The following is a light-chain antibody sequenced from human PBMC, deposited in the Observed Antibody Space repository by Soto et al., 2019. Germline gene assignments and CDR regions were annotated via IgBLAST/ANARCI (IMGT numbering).Light chain of an antibody. CDR2: AAS. Sequence: DIQMTQSPPSLSASVGDRVTITCRASQGIRNDLGWYQQKPGKAPKRLIYAASSLQSGVPSRFSVIGSGTKFTLTIRGLRREDFATYCCLQHNRYPVTLGGVTKVDIK. CDR1: QGIRND. CDR3: LQHNRYPVT. J-gene: IGKJ4*01. V-gene: IGKV1-17*01.